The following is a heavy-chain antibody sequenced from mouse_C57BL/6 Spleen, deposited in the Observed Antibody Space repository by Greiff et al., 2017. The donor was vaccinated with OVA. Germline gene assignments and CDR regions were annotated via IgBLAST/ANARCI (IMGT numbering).Heavy chain of an antibody. V-gene: IGHV1-50*01. CDR1: GYTFTSYW. Sequence: QVQLQQPGAELVKPGASVKLSCKASGYTFTSYWMQWVKQRPGQGLEWIGEIDPSDSYTNYNQKFQGKATLTVDTSSSTAYMQLSSLTSEDAAVYYCAMRDSEYYAMDYWGQGTSVTVSS. CDR2: IDPSDSYT. J-gene: IGHJ4*01. CDR3: AMRDSEYYAMDY.